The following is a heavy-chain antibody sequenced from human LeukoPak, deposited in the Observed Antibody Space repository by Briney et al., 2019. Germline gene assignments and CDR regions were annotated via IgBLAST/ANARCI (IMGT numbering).Heavy chain of an antibody. J-gene: IGHJ4*02. Sequence: GGSLRLSCAASGFTFSSYAMHWVRQAPGQGLEWMGWINPNSGGTNYAQKFQGWVTMTRDTSISTAYMELSRLRSDDTAVYYCAREAGDEGYFDYWGQGTLVTVSS. CDR3: AREAGDEGYFDY. V-gene: IGHV1-2*04. CDR2: INPNSGGT. D-gene: IGHD4-17*01. CDR1: GFTFSSYA.